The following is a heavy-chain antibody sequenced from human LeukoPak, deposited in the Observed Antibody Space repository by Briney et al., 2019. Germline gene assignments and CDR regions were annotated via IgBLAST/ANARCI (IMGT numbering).Heavy chain of an antibody. CDR1: GGTFSSYA. V-gene: IGHV1-69*05. Sequence: SVKVSCKXSGGTFSSYAISWVRQAPGQGLEWMGGIIPIFGTANYAQKFQGRVTITTDESTSTAYMELSSLRSEDTAVYYCARNGYSYGYGYYYYMDVWGKGATVTVSS. CDR2: IIPIFGTA. CDR3: ARNGYSYGYGYYYYMDV. D-gene: IGHD5-18*01. J-gene: IGHJ6*03.